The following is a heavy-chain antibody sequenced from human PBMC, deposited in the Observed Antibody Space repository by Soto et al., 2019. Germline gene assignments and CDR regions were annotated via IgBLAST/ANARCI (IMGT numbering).Heavy chain of an antibody. V-gene: IGHV3-21*06. J-gene: IGHJ4*02. CDR3: ARESEDLTSNFDY. Sequence: GSLKLSCXASGFTFTRYSMNWVRQAPGKGLGWVSSISSTTNYIYYGDSMKGRFTISRDNAKNSLYLEMNSLRAEDTAVYYCARESEDLTSNFDYWGQGTLVTVSS. CDR1: GFTFTRYS. CDR2: ISSTTNYI.